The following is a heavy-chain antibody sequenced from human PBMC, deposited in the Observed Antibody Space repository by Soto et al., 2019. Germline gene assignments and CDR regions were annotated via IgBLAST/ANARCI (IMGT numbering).Heavy chain of an antibody. V-gene: IGHV1-18*04. Sequence: GASVKVSCKASGYTFTTYGISWARQAPGQGLEWMGWISVYNGNTNYAERLQGRVTMTTDTSTSTVYMELWRLRSDGTAMYYCARSYSYGSYWYFDLWGRGTLVTVSS. CDR3: ARSYSYGSYWYFDL. D-gene: IGHD5-18*01. CDR1: GYTFTTYG. J-gene: IGHJ2*01. CDR2: ISVYNGNT.